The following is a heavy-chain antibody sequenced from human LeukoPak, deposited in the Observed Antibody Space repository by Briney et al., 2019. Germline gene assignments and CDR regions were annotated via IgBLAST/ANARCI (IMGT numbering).Heavy chain of an antibody. CDR1: GFTFSSYW. D-gene: IGHD2-15*01. J-gene: IGHJ4*02. Sequence: PGGSLRLSCAASGFTFSSYWMSWVRQAPGKGLEWVANIKQDGSEKYYVDSVKGRFTISRDNVKNSLYLQMNSLRAEDTAVYYCAREVGSGGSLGFDYWGQGTLVTVSS. V-gene: IGHV3-7*01. CDR3: AREVGSGGSLGFDY. CDR2: IKQDGSEK.